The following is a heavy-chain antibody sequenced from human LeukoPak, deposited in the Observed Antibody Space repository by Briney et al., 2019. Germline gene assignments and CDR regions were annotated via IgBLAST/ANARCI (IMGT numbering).Heavy chain of an antibody. J-gene: IGHJ4*02. CDR1: GGSIRSYY. V-gene: IGHV4-4*07. CDR3: AREGILTGYSPIDY. D-gene: IGHD3-9*01. CDR2: IYSSGNT. Sequence: SETLSLTCIVSGGSIRSYYWSWIRQPAGKGLEWIGRIYSSGNTNYNPSLQSRVTMSVDTSKNQFSLKLSSVTAADTAVYYCAREGILTGYSPIDYWGQGTLVTVSS.